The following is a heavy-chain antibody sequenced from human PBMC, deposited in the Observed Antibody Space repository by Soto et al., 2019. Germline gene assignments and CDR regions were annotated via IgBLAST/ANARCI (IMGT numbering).Heavy chain of an antibody. CDR2: ISSSSSYI. CDR1: GFTFSSYS. V-gene: IGHV3-21*01. Sequence: EVQLVESGGGLVKPGGSLRLSCAASGFTFSSYSMNWVRQAPGKGLEWVSSISSSSSYIYYADSVKGRFTISRDNAKNSLYLQMNSLRAEDTAVYYCARDDGGSGWSNDYWVQGTLVTVSS. J-gene: IGHJ4*02. D-gene: IGHD6-19*01. CDR3: ARDDGGSGWSNDY.